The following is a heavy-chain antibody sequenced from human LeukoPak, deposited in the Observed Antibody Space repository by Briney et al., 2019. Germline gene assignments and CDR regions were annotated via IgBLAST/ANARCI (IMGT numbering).Heavy chain of an antibody. CDR1: GFTFGSYW. Sequence: GGSLRLSCAASGFTFGSYWMHWVRQAPGKGLVWVSAISDSDSSTYYADSVKGRFTISRDNSKDTLYLQMNSLRAEDTAIYYCAKDLYLLWFGDWGQGTLVTVSS. CDR3: AKDLYLLWFGD. J-gene: IGHJ4*02. V-gene: IGHV3-23*01. D-gene: IGHD3-10*01. CDR2: ISDSDSST.